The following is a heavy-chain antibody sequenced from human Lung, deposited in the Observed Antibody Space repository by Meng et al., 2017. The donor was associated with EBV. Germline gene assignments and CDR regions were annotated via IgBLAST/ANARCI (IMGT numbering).Heavy chain of an antibody. CDR1: GYSFTNHA. J-gene: IGHJ4*02. V-gene: IGHV7-4-1*02. CDR3: ARVVVGGFDF. Sequence: QVQRVQSGSELKEPGAPVKVSCTASGYSFTNHALNWVRQAPGQGLKWMGWIDTNTGNPTYAQGFTGRFVFSLDTSVSTTYLQISSLKAEDTAVYYCARVVVGGFDFWGQGTLVTVAS. D-gene: IGHD1-26*01. CDR2: IDTNTGNP.